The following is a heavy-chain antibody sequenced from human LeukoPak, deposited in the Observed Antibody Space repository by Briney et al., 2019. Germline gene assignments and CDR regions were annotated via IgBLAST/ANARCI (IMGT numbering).Heavy chain of an antibody. J-gene: IGHJ4*02. CDR2: IRSKAYGGTT. V-gene: IGHV3-49*03. CDR1: GFTFGDYA. Sequence: PGRSLRLSCTASGFTFGDYAMSWFHQAPGKGLEWVGFIRSKAYGGTTEYAASVKGRFTISRDDSKSIAYLQMNSLKTEDTAVYYCTRARDTYDSSGYYSYSGYYFDYWGQGTLVTVSS. D-gene: IGHD3-22*01. CDR3: TRARDTYDSSGYYSYSGYYFDY.